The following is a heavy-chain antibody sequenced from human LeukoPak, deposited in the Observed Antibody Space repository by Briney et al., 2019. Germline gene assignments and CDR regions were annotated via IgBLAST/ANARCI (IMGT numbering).Heavy chain of an antibody. V-gene: IGHV3-23*01. CDR1: GFTFSSYE. CDR3: AKDLGHSSGYSWPLDY. J-gene: IGHJ4*02. D-gene: IGHD3-22*01. CDR2: ISGSGRTT. Sequence: GGSLRLSCAASGFTFSSYEMNWVRQAPGKGPEWVSYISGSGRTTYYADSVKGRFTISRDNSKNTLYLQMNSLRAEDTAVYYCAKDLGHSSGYSWPLDYWGQGTLVTVSS.